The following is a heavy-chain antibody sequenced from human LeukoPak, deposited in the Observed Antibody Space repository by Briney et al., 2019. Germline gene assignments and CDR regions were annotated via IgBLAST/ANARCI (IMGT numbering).Heavy chain of an antibody. D-gene: IGHD3-10*01. CDR2: INSEGSST. CDR1: AFTFSDYY. V-gene: IGHV3-74*01. Sequence: PGGSLRRSCAASAFTFSDYYMNWIPHAPGMGLVWVSRINSEGSSTTYADSVKGRFTISRDNAKNTLYLQMNSLRAEDTAVYYCARVTYGSGTYGAFDYWGKGTLVTVSS. J-gene: IGHJ4*02. CDR3: ARVTYGSGTYGAFDY.